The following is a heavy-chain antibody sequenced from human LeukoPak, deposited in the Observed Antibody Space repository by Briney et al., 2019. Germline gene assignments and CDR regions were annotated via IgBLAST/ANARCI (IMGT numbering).Heavy chain of an antibody. J-gene: IGHJ4*02. Sequence: SETLSLTCTVFGGSMSSYYWSWIRQPAGKGLEWIGRIYSSGTTNYNPSLKSRVTMSVDTSEKEFSLKLTSVTAADTAVYYCARVTSYISGWYLSFDYWGQGALVTVSS. V-gene: IGHV4-4*07. CDR2: IYSSGTT. CDR1: GGSMSSYY. D-gene: IGHD6-19*01. CDR3: ARVTSYISGWYLSFDY.